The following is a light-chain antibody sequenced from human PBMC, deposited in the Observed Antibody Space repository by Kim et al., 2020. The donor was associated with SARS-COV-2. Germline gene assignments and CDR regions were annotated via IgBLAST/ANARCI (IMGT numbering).Light chain of an antibody. J-gene: IGLJ2*01. CDR2: GRN. CDR3: QSRDSGGDVL. CDR1: SLRSYY. Sequence: SSELTQDPAVSVALGQTVRITCQGDSLRSYYATWYQQRPRQAPVLVIYGRNNRPSGIPDRFSGSSSGDTASSTISGAQAEDEADFYCQSRDSGGDVLFGGGTQLTVL. V-gene: IGLV3-19*01.